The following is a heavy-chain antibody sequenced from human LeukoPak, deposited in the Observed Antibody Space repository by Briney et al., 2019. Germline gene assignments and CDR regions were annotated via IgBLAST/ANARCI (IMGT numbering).Heavy chain of an antibody. CDR1: GGSFSGYY. V-gene: IGHV4-34*01. J-gene: IGHJ6*02. CDR3: ARTFESIIGVVIMRGGYGMDV. D-gene: IGHD3-3*01. CDR2: INHSGST. Sequence: SETLSLTCAVYGGSFSGYYWSWIRQPPGKGLEWIGEINHSGSTNYNPSLKSRVTISVDTSKNQFSLKLSSVTAAGTAVYYCARTFESIIGVVIMRGGYGMDVWGQGTTVTLSS.